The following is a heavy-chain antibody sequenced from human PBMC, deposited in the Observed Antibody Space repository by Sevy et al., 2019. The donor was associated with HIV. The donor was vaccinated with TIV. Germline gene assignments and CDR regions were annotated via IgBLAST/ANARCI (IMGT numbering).Heavy chain of an antibody. CDR2: IRQDGNEI. J-gene: IGHJ4*02. CDR1: GFTFDNYW. CDR3: ARRYFDL. Sequence: GGSLRLSCVASGFTFDNYWMQWVRQAPGKGLEWVANIRQDGNEIYYADSVKGRFTISRYNAKESLYRQMSNLRVEDTAIYYCARRYFDLWGQGILVTVST. V-gene: IGHV3-7*01.